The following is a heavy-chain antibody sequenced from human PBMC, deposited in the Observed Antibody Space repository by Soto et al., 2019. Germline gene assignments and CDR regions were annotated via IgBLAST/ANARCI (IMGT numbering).Heavy chain of an antibody. J-gene: IGHJ6*02. CDR2: ISYDGSNK. V-gene: IGHV3-30*18. D-gene: IGHD5-12*01. CDR1: GFTFSSYG. CDR3: AKDHWEGTGYGYYYYYGMDV. Sequence: QVQLVESGGGVVQPGRSLRLSCAASGFTFSSYGMHWVRQAPGKGLEWVAVISYDGSNKYYADSVKGRFTISRDNSKNTLYLQMNSLRAEDTAVYYCAKDHWEGTGYGYYYYYGMDVWGQGTTVTVSS.